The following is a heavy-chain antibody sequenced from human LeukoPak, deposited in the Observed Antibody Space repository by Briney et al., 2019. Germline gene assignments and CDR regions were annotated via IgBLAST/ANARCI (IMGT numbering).Heavy chain of an antibody. D-gene: IGHD1-26*01. CDR1: GGSISSYY. CDR3: AREISGSFDY. V-gene: IGHV4-59*01. J-gene: IGHJ4*02. CDR2: IYYSGST. Sequence: PSETLSLTCTVSGGSISSYYRSWIRQPPGKGLEWIGYIYYSGSTNYNPSLKSRVTISVDTSKNQFSLKLSSVPAADTAVYYCAREISGSFDYWGQGTLVTVSS.